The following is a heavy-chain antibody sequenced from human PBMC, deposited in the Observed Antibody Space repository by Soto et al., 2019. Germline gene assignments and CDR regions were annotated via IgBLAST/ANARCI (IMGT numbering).Heavy chain of an antibody. J-gene: IGHJ4*02. CDR3: AKDLRPDGRYDLDY. V-gene: IGHV3-23*01. Sequence: GSLRLSCAAYGFNFNIYAMNWVRQAPGKGLEWVACIIGNSEATYYADSVKGRFTISRGNSNHILYLQLSSLRVEDTAIYYCAKDLRPDGRYDLDYWGQGTQVTVSS. D-gene: IGHD3-3*01. CDR2: IIGNSEAT. CDR1: GFNFNIYA.